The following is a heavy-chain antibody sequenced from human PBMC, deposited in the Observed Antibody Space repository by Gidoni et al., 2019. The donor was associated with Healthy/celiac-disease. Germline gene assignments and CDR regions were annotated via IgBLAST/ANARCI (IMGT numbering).Heavy chain of an antibody. J-gene: IGHJ3*02. CDR2: ISAYNGNT. V-gene: IGHV1-18*01. CDR1: GYTFTSYG. D-gene: IGHD3-22*01. CDR3: ARVYRDYYDSSGYYPDAFDI. Sequence: QVQLVQSGAEVKKPGASVKVSCKASGYTFTSYGISWVRQAPGQGLEWMGWISAYNGNTNYAQKLQGRVTMTTDTSTSTAYMELRSLRSDDTAVYYCARVYRDYYDSSGYYPDAFDIWGQGTMVTVSS.